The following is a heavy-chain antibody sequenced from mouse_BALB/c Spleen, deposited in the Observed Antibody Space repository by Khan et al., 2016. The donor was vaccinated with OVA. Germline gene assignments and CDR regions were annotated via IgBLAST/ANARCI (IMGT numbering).Heavy chain of an antibody. CDR2: IYPGDGNT. D-gene: IGHD2-14*01. J-gene: IGHJ3*01. Sequence: QVQLQQSGAELVRPWSSMKISCKASGYAFSNYWMNWVKLGPGQGLEWIGQIYPGDGNTNYNGKFKDIATLTEDKSSRTAYMQPSSLTYEDSAVFLCARSGYDFFAYWGQGTLVTVSA. CDR3: ARSGYDFFAY. CDR1: GYAFSNYW. V-gene: IGHV1-80*01.